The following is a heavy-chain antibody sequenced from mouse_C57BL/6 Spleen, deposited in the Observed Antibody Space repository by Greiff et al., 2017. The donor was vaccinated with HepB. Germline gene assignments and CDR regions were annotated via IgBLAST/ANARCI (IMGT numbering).Heavy chain of an antibody. CDR1: GYTFTSYW. D-gene: IGHD2-4*01. Sequence: VQLQQPGAELVKPGASVKLSCKASGYTFTSYWMHWVKQRPGQGLEWIGMIHPNSGSTNYNEKFKSKATLTVDKSSSTAYMQLSSLTSEDSAVYYCARGKLYDYDPPCFAYWGQGTLVTVSA. J-gene: IGHJ3*01. V-gene: IGHV1-64*01. CDR2: IHPNSGST. CDR3: ARGKLYDYDPPCFAY.